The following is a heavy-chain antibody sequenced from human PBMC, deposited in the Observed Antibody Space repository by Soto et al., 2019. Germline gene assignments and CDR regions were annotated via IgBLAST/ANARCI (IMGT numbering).Heavy chain of an antibody. V-gene: IGHV1-18*04. CDR3: ARDGERDTGLNFYYYLHGMDA. CDR1: GYTFTTYG. Sequence: ASVKVSCKASGYTFTTYGISWVRQAPGQGLEWMGWISPYNGTTKYAEKFQGEMTMTTDTATSTAYMDLRSLRSDDTAVYYCARDGERDTGLNFYYYLHGMDAWGQGTRVTASS. J-gene: IGHJ6*02. CDR2: ISPYNGTT. D-gene: IGHD1-1*01.